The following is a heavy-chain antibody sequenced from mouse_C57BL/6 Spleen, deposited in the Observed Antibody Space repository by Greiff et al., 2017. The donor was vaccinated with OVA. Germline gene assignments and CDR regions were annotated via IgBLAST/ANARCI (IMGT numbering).Heavy chain of an antibody. CDR1: GFTFSSYA. CDR3: ARVFAERDYYGWFAY. Sequence: EVMLVESGGGLVKPGGSLKLSCAASGFTFSSYAMSWVRQTPEKRLEWVATISDGGSYTYYPDNVKGRFTISRDNAKNNLYLQMSHLKSEDTAMDYCARVFAERDYYGWFAYWGQGTLVTVSA. D-gene: IGHD1-1*01. CDR2: ISDGGSYT. V-gene: IGHV5-4*03. J-gene: IGHJ3*01.